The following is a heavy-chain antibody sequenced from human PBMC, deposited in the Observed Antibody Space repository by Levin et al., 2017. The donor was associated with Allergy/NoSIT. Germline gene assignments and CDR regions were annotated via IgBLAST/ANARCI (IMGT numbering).Heavy chain of an antibody. CDR2: IWYDGSNK. CDR3: ARDAQNYYGSGSYYNEGNWFDP. V-gene: IGHV3-33*01. CDR1: GFTFSSYG. J-gene: IGHJ5*02. Sequence: HSGGSLRLSCAASGFTFSSYGMHWVRQAPGKGLEWVAVIWYDGSNKYYADSVKGRFTISRDNSKNTLYLQMNSLRAEDTAVYYCARDAQNYYGSGSYYNEGNWFDPWGQGTLVTVSS. D-gene: IGHD3-10*01.